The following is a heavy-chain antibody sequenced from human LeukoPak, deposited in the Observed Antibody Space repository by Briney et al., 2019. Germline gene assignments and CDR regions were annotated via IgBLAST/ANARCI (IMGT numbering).Heavy chain of an antibody. J-gene: IGHJ1*01. CDR3: TSWGDTTAEYFQR. Sequence: GGSLRLSCAASGFTFSSYWMNWARQAPGKGLEWVVHINPDGRDTYYVDSVKGRFTISRDNAQNSMYLQMNSLRVEDTAVYYCTSWGDTTAEYFQRWGQGTLVTVSS. D-gene: IGHD2-21*02. CDR1: GFTFSSYW. V-gene: IGHV3-7*01. CDR2: INPDGRDT.